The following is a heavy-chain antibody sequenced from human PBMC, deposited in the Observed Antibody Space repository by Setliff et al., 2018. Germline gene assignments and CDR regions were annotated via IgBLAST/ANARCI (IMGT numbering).Heavy chain of an antibody. V-gene: IGHV4-39*07. D-gene: IGHD3-3*01. CDR2: IYYSGST. Sequence: SETLSLTCTVSGGSISSSSYYWGWIRQPPGKGLEWIGSIYYSGSTYYNPSLKSRVTISVDTSKNQFSLKLSSVTAADTAVYYCARDLTYYDFWSGYYSPRAFDIWGQGTMVTV. CDR1: GGSISSSSYY. CDR3: ARDLTYYDFWSGYYSPRAFDI. J-gene: IGHJ3*02.